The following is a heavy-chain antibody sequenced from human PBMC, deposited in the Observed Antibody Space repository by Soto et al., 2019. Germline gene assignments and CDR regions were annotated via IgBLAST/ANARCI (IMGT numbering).Heavy chain of an antibody. CDR1: GGTFSSYA. Sequence: QVQLVQSGAEVKKPGSSVKVSCKASGGTFSSYAISWVRQAPGQGLEWMGGIIPIFGTANYAQKFQGRVTITADESTSTAYMELSSLRSEDTAVYYCARGRGYYDFWSGYYTGAYFDYWGQGTLVTGSS. J-gene: IGHJ4*02. D-gene: IGHD3-3*01. V-gene: IGHV1-69*01. CDR2: IIPIFGTA. CDR3: ARGRGYYDFWSGYYTGAYFDY.